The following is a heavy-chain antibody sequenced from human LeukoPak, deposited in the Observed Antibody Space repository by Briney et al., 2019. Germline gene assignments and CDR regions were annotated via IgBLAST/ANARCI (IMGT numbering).Heavy chain of an antibody. J-gene: IGHJ6*02. V-gene: IGHV1-8*01. CDR1: GYTFTSYD. CDR2: MNPNSGNT. Sequence: ASVKVSCKASGYTFTSYDINWVRQATGQGLEWMGWMNPNSGNTGYAQKFQGRVTMTRSTSISTAYMELSSPRSEDTAVYYCAGIRGYSGYDNYYYGMDVWGQGTTVTVSS. D-gene: IGHD5-12*01. CDR3: AGIRGYSGYDNYYYGMDV.